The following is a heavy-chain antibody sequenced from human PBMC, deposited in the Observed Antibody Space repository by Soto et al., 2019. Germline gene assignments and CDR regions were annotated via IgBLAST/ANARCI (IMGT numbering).Heavy chain of an antibody. CDR1: GFTFSSYA. J-gene: IGHJ4*02. Sequence: PGGSLRLSCAASGFTFSSYAMSWVRQAPGKGLEWVSAISGSGGSTYYADSVKGRFTISRDNSKNTLYLQMNSLRAEDTAVYYCAKAQGITMIVVVTYFDYWGQGTLVTVSS. CDR3: AKAQGITMIVVVTYFDY. V-gene: IGHV3-23*01. CDR2: ISGSGGST. D-gene: IGHD3-22*01.